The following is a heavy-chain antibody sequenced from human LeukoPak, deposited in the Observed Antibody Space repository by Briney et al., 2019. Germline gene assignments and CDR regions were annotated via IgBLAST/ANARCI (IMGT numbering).Heavy chain of an antibody. Sequence: GGSLRLSCAASGFTFSSYAMSWVRQAPGKGLEWVSAISGSGGSTYYADSVKGRFTISRDNSKNTLYLQMNSLRAEDTAVYYCARAEVEGSWSTFHYFYGMDVWGQGTTVTVSS. D-gene: IGHD6-13*01. CDR2: ISGSGGST. J-gene: IGHJ6*02. V-gene: IGHV3-23*01. CDR3: ARAEVEGSWSTFHYFYGMDV. CDR1: GFTFSSYA.